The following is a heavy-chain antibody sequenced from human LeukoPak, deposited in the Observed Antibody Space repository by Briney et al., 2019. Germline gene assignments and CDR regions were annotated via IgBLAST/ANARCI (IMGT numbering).Heavy chain of an antibody. CDR3: ARSVGGGVTGTGDWFDP. J-gene: IGHJ5*02. CDR1: GFTFSSYG. CDR2: IRYDGSNK. D-gene: IGHD6-19*01. V-gene: IGHV3-30*02. Sequence: GGSLRLSCAASGFTFSSYGMHWVRQAPGKGLEWVAFIRYDGSNKYYTDSVKGRFTISRVDSENTLYLQMKSLRVEDTAVYYCARSVGGGVTGTGDWFDPWGQGTLVTVSS.